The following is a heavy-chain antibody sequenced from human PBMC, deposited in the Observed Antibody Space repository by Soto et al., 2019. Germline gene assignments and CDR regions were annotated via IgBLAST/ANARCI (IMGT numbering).Heavy chain of an antibody. CDR3: AKSSSSGWYSFDY. CDR2: ISYDGSNK. CDR1: GFTFSSYG. D-gene: IGHD6-19*01. Sequence: QVQLVESGGGVVQPGRSLRLSCAASGFTFSSYGMHWVRQAPGKGLEWVAVISYDGSNKYYADSVKGRFTISRDNSKNTLYLQMNSLRAEDTAVYYCAKSSSSGWYSFDYWGQGTLVTVSS. J-gene: IGHJ4*02. V-gene: IGHV3-30*18.